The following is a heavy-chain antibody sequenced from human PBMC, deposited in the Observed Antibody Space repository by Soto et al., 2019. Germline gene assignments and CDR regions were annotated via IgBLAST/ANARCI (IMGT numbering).Heavy chain of an antibody. Sequence: SETLSLTCTVSGGSISSSSYYWGWIRQPPGKGLEWIGSIYYSGSTYYNPSLKSRVTISVDTSKNQFSLKLSSVTAADTAVYYCARSRRWDYDFWSGYSVAFDYSGQGTLVTVSS. CDR2: IYYSGST. D-gene: IGHD3-3*01. CDR1: GGSISSSSYY. J-gene: IGHJ4*02. V-gene: IGHV4-39*01. CDR3: ARSRRWDYDFWSGYSVAFDY.